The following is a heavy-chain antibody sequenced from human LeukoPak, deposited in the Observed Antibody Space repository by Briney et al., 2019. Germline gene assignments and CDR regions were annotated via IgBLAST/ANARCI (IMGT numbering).Heavy chain of an antibody. D-gene: IGHD6-13*01. V-gene: IGHV4-34*01. CDR2: INHSGST. CDR3: ARDATDFPLIIAAAGTHGNWFDP. CDR1: GGSFSGYY. Sequence: KPSETLSLTCAVYGGSFSGYYWSWIRQPPGKGLEWIGEINHSGSTNYNPSLKSRVTISVDTSKNQFSLKLSSVTAADTAVYYCARDATDFPLIIAAAGTHGNWFDPWGQGTLVTVSS. J-gene: IGHJ5*02.